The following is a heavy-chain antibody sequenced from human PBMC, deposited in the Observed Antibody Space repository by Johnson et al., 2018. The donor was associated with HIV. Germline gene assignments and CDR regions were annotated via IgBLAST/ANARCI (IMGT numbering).Heavy chain of an antibody. Sequence: QVQLVESGGGLVKPGGSLRLSCAASGFTFSSYAMHWVRQAPGKGLEWVAVISYDGSNKYYADSVKGRFTISRDNSKNTLFLQMGSLRAEDMAVYYCARRAHDAFDIWGQGTMVTVSS. CDR1: GFTFSSYA. CDR3: ARRAHDAFDI. CDR2: ISYDGSNK. J-gene: IGHJ3*02. V-gene: IGHV3-30*14.